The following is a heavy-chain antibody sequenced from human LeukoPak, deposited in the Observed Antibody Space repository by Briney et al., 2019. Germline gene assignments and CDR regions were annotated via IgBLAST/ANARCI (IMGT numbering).Heavy chain of an antibody. CDR1: GYTLTSYF. D-gene: IGHD5-12*01. J-gene: IGHJ3*02. CDR2: INPSGGST. Sequence: GASVKVSCKASGYTLTSYFMHWVRQAPGQGLEWMAIINPSGGSTTYAQKFQGRVTVTRDTSTSTLYMDLSSLRYADTAVYYCARRAGYGRAFDIWGRGTMVTVSS. V-gene: IGHV1-46*01. CDR3: ARRAGYGRAFDI.